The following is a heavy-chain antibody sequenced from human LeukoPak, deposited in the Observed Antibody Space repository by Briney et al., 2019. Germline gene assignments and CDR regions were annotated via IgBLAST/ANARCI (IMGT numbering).Heavy chain of an antibody. Sequence: SVKVSCKASGGTFSSYAISWVRQAPGQGLEWMGGIIPIFGTANYAQKFQGRVTITTDESTSTAYMELSSLRSEDTAVYYCARGGIGYYSRGRETNWFDPWGQGTLVTVSS. CDR2: IIPIFGTA. V-gene: IGHV1-69*05. D-gene: IGHD2-2*01. J-gene: IGHJ5*02. CDR1: GGTFSSYA. CDR3: ARGGIGYYSRGRETNWFDP.